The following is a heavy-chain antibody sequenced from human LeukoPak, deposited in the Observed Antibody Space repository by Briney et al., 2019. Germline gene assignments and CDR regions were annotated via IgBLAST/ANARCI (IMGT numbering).Heavy chain of an antibody. CDR1: GFTFSDYY. Sequence: GSLRLSCSASGFTFSDYYMNWVRQAPGKGLEWVSSISYLSSHVYYGDSVKGRFSISRDNAKNSLYLQMNSLGAEDTAIYYCGRAFPPLRTSSAGDLWGQGILVTVSS. CDR2: ISYLSSHV. J-gene: IGHJ4*02. V-gene: IGHV3-21*01. CDR3: GRAFPPLRTSSAGDL. D-gene: IGHD3-16*01.